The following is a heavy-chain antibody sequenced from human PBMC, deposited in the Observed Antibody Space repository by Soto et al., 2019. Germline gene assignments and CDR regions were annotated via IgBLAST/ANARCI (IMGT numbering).Heavy chain of an antibody. CDR1: GFTVSSYG. Sequence: GGSLRLSCAASGFTVSSYGMHWVRQAPGKGLEWVAVISYDGSNKYYADSVKGRFTISRDNSKNTLYLQMNSLRAEDTAVYYCAKEAGGVVGATFDYWGQGTLVTVSX. CDR2: ISYDGSNK. D-gene: IGHD1-26*01. J-gene: IGHJ4*02. CDR3: AKEAGGVVGATFDY. V-gene: IGHV3-30*18.